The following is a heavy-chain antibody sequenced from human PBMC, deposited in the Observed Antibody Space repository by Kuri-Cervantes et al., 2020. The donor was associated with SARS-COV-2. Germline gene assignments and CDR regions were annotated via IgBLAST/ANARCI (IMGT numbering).Heavy chain of an antibody. CDR2: ISSSSSYI. D-gene: IGHD3-22*01. CDR3: AREARDYYDTSGYLDY. Sequence: GGSLRLSCAASGFTFSSYSMNWVRQAPGKGLEWVSSISSSSSYIYYADSVKGRFTISRDNSKNTLYLQMNSLSAEDTAVYYCAREARDYYDTSGYLDYWGQGTLVTVSS. J-gene: IGHJ4*02. CDR1: GFTFSSYS. V-gene: IGHV3-21*01.